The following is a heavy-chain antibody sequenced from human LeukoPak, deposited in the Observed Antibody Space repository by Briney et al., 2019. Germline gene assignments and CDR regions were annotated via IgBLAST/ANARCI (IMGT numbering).Heavy chain of an antibody. CDR1: GFTFSRYW. V-gene: IGHV3-7*01. CDR2: IKQDGSEK. CDR3: ARLREIPVFGVVTKSTSYFDY. Sequence: LTGGSLRLSCAASGFTFSRYWMTWVRQAPGKGLEWVANIKQDGSEKYYVDSVKGRFAISRDNAKNSLYLQMNSLRAEDTAVYYCARLREIPVFGVVTKSTSYFDYWGQGTLVTVSS. J-gene: IGHJ4*02. D-gene: IGHD3-3*01.